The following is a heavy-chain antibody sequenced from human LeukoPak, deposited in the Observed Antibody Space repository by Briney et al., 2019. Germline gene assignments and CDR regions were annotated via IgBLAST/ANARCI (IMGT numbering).Heavy chain of an antibody. Sequence: GGSLRLSCAASGFTFSKYGMLWVRQAPGKGLECVSRINGGGTVTTYADSVKGRFTVSRDNSENTLYLQMNSLRDEDTDVHYCATTTWLAPPTYCWGQRLPVTAS. CDR1: GFTFSKYG. D-gene: IGHD6-19*01. CDR2: INGGGTVT. V-gene: IGHV3-74*01. CDR3: ATTTWLAPPTYC. J-gene: IGHJ4*02.